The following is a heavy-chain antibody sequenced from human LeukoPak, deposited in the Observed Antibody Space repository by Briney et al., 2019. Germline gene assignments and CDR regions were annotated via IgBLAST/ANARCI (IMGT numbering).Heavy chain of an antibody. Sequence: SETLSLTCSVSGDSITSYSWTWFRQSPGRGLEWIGYIHTSGSTSSHPSLRSRITLSIDTSSQQFSLKLASVTAADTAVYYCARRLSFYDASGYPHDVYDIWGQGTMVTVSS. CDR1: GDSITSYS. V-gene: IGHV4-4*09. CDR2: IHTSGST. D-gene: IGHD3-22*01. CDR3: ARRLSFYDASGYPHDVYDI. J-gene: IGHJ3*02.